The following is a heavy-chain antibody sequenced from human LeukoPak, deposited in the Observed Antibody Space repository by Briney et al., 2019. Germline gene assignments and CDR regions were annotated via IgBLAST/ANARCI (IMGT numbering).Heavy chain of an antibody. J-gene: IGHJ4*02. CDR1: GFNVSRNY. V-gene: IGHV3-66*01. CDR2: IYSGGST. CDR3: AREISRFGI. Sequence: PGGSLRLSCAASGFNVSRNYMSWVRQAPGKGLEWVSVIYSGGSTYYADSVKGRFTISRDNSKNTVYLQINSLRAGDAAVYYCAREISRFGIWGQGTLVTVSS. D-gene: IGHD3-16*01.